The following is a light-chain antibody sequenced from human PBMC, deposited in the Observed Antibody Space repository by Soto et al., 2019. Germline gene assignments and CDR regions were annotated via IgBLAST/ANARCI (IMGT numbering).Light chain of an antibody. Sequence: QSVLTQPASVSWSPGQTITISCTGTSSDIGGYNYVSWYQHHPGKAPKLMIYDVSNRPSGISNRFPGSKSGSTASLTISGLQAEDEADYWCSSYTSDSTLVVFGGGTKLTVL. CDR1: SSDIGGYNY. CDR2: DVS. CDR3: SSYTSDSTLVV. J-gene: IGLJ2*01. V-gene: IGLV2-14*03.